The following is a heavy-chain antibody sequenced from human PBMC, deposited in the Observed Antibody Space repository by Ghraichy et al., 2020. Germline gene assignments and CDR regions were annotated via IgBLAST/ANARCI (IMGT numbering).Heavy chain of an antibody. J-gene: IGHJ6*02. CDR2: INHSGST. Sequence: SETLSLTCAVYGGSFSGYYWSWLRQPPGNGLEWIGEINHSGSTNYNPSLKSRVTISVDTSKNQFSLKLSSVTAADTAVYYCARGKVREVRVIMVRGNNRYYYYGMDVWGQGTTVTVSS. D-gene: IGHD3-10*01. CDR1: GGSFSGYY. V-gene: IGHV4-34*01. CDR3: ARGKVREVRVIMVRGNNRYYYYGMDV.